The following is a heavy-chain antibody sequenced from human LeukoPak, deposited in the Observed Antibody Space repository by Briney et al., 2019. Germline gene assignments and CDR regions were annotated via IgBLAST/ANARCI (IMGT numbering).Heavy chain of an antibody. CDR2: IYYSGST. CDR1: GGSISGYY. J-gene: IGHJ4*02. D-gene: IGHD2/OR15-2a*01. CDR3: ARVRWSTFYIHY. Sequence: SETLSLTCTVSGGSISGYYWSWIRQPPGKGLEWIGYIYYSGSTNYNPSLKSRVTMSVDTSKNQFSLKLSSVTAADTAVYYCARVRWSTFYIHYWGRGTLVTVSS. V-gene: IGHV4-59*12.